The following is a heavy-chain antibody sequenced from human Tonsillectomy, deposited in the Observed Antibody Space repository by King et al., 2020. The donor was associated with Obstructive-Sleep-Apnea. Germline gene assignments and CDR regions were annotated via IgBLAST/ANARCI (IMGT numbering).Heavy chain of an antibody. CDR1: GFTFSSYG. D-gene: IGHD3-3*01. V-gene: IGHV3-30*18. J-gene: IGHJ6*02. Sequence: VQLVESGGGVVQPGRSLRLSCAASGFTFSSYGMDWVRQAPGKGLEWVAIISHDGSNKYYADSVKGRFTISRDNSENTLYLQMNSLRAEDTAVYYCAKQLENYYGMDVWGQGTTVTVSS. CDR3: AKQLENYYGMDV. CDR2: ISHDGSNK.